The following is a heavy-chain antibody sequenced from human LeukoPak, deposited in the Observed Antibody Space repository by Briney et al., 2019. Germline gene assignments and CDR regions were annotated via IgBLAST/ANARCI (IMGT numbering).Heavy chain of an antibody. D-gene: IGHD3-22*01. V-gene: IGHV3-23*01. J-gene: IGHJ4*02. CDR1: GFTFSSYA. CDR2: ISGSGGST. CDR3: AKHTMIVVVLYYFDY. Sequence: GGSLRLSCAASGFTFSSYAMSWVRQAPGKGLEWVSAISGSGGSTYYADSVKGRFTISRDNSKNTLYLQMNSLRAEDTAVYYCAKHTMIVVVLYYFDYWGQGTLVTVPS.